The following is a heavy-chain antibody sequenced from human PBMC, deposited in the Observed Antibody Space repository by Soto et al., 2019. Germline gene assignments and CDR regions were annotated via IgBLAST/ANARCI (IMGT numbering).Heavy chain of an antibody. Sequence: SETLSLTCTVSGYSISRGYYWGWIRQPPGKGLQWIGTIYHDGTTYSNPSLNGRVTISVSTSQNRFSLTPRSVTAADTAVYYCARVPYHYARGTYRPRWFDPWGQGTLVTAPQ. D-gene: IGHD3-16*02. V-gene: IGHV4-38-2*02. CDR1: GYSISRGYY. J-gene: IGHJ5*02. CDR3: ARVPYHYARGTYRPRWFDP. CDR2: IYHDGTT.